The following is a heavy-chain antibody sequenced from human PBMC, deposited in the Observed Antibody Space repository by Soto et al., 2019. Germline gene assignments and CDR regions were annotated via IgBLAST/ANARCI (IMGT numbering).Heavy chain of an antibody. J-gene: IGHJ6*02. CDR3: AREWGLLPYYVMNV. CDR1: GGAISAFY. V-gene: IGHV4-4*07. CDR2: IYASGHT. Sequence: QVQLQESGPGLVKPSETLSLTCSVSGGAISAFYWNWIRQSAGTGLEWIGRIYASGHTTYNPSLESRVSMSIDTSKHQFSLNLSSVTAADTAVYFCAREWGLLPYYVMNVWGHGTAVTVSS. D-gene: IGHD7-27*01.